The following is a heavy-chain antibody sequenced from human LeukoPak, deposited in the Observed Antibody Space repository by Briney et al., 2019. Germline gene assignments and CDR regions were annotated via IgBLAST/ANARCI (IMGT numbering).Heavy chain of an antibody. CDR3: AKDGKELLLCYYFDY. V-gene: IGHV1-8*01. CDR2: MNPNSGNT. J-gene: IGHJ4*02. Sequence: GASVTVSCKASGYTFTSYDINWVRQATGQGLEWMGWMNPNSGNTGYAQKFQGRVTMTRNTSISTAYMELSSLRSEDTAVYYCAKDGKELLLCYYFDYWGQGTLVTASS. CDR1: GYTFTSYD. D-gene: IGHD1-26*01.